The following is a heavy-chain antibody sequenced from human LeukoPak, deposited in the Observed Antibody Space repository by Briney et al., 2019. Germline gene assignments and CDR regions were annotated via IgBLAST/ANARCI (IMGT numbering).Heavy chain of an antibody. J-gene: IGHJ5*02. V-gene: IGHV3-49*04. Sequence: GGSLRLSCTASGFTFGDHAVSWVRQAPGKGLEWVGFIRNKRYGGTTEYAASVKGRFTISRDDSKSIAFLEMNSLTIEDTAVYYCTTPRITVVRRAIHWFDPWGQGALVIVSS. D-gene: IGHD3-10*01. CDR3: TTPRITVVRRAIHWFDP. CDR2: IRNKRYGGTT. CDR1: GFTFGDHA.